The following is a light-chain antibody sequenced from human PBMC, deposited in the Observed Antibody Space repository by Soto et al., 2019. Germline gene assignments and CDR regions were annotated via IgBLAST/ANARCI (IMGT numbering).Light chain of an antibody. CDR2: DAS. CDR3: QQYENLPT. J-gene: IGKJ5*01. Sequence: DIQMTQSQSSLSPSVGVRVTITCQASQNINNYLTWYQQKPGRAPKLLIYDASNLEAGVPSRFRGSGSGTDFTFTISRLQPEDIATYYCQQYENLPTFGQGTRLEIK. CDR1: QNINNY. V-gene: IGKV1-33*01.